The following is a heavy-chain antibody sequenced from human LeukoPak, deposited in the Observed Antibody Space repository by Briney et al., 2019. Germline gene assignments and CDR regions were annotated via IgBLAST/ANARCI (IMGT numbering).Heavy chain of an antibody. CDR1: GFTFSSYS. Sequence: GSLRLSCAASGFTFSSYSMNWVRQAPGKGLEWVSYIKSGGSSIYYADSVKGRFTISRDDAKNSLYLQTNSLRAEDTALYYCAKDSYYDSSGSFDYWGQGTLVTVSS. CDR3: AKDSYYDSSGSFDY. J-gene: IGHJ4*02. D-gene: IGHD3-22*01. CDR2: IKSGGSSI. V-gene: IGHV3-48*04.